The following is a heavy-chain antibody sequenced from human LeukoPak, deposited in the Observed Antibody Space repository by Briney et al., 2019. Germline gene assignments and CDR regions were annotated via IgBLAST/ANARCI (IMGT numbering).Heavy chain of an antibody. D-gene: IGHD5-24*01. CDR2: ISGSGGST. V-gene: IGHV3-23*01. Sequence: GGTLRLSCAASGFTFSNYGMSWVRQAPGKGLEWVSGISGSGGSTYYADSVKGRFTISRDNSKNTLYLQMNSPRVEDTAVYYCAKELELPHAAMDVWGKGTTVTISS. CDR3: AKELELPHAAMDV. CDR1: GFTFSNYG. J-gene: IGHJ6*03.